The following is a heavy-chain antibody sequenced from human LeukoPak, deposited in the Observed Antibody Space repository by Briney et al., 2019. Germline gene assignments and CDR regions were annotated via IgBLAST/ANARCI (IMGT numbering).Heavy chain of an antibody. CDR3: ARDSVELERRNWFDP. J-gene: IGHJ5*02. CDR2: INPSGRSA. D-gene: IGHD1-1*01. CDR1: PYTFNKYY. Sequence: ASVKVSCKASPYTFNKYYIHWVRQAPGQGLEWMGVINPSGRSASYAQRFQGRVTMTRDTSASTVYMDLSSLTSDDTAVYYCARDSVELERRNWFDPWAREPWSPSPQ. V-gene: IGHV1-46*02.